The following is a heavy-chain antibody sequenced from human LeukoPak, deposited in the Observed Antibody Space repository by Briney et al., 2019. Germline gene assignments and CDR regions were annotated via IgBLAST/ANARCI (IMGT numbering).Heavy chain of an antibody. Sequence: ASVKVSCKASGYTFTSYGISWVRQAPGQGLEWMGWMNPNSGNTGYAQKFQGRVTMTRNTSISTAYMELSSLRSEDTAVYYCARGLGYSSSSDDYWGQGTLVTVSS. D-gene: IGHD6-13*01. CDR3: ARGLGYSSSSDDY. V-gene: IGHV1-8*02. CDR2: MNPNSGNT. J-gene: IGHJ4*02. CDR1: GYTFTSYG.